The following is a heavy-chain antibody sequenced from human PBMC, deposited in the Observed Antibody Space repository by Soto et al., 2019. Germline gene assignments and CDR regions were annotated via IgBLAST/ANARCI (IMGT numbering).Heavy chain of an antibody. CDR3: AAQFGYNWFDP. J-gene: IGHJ5*02. CDR1: GGSISSGDYY. CDR2: IYYSGST. V-gene: IGHV4-30-4*01. Sequence: TSETLSLTCTVSGGSISSGDYYWSWIRQPPGKGLEWIGYIYYSGSTYYNPSLKSRVTISVDTSKNQFSLKLSSVTAADTAVYYCAAQFGYNWFDPWGQGTLVTSPQ. D-gene: IGHD3-10*01.